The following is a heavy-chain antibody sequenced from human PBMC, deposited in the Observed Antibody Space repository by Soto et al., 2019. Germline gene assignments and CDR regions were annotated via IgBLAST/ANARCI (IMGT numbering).Heavy chain of an antibody. CDR1: GGSISSGDYY. Sequence: SETLSLTCTVSGGSISSGDYYWSWIRQPPGKGLEWIGYIYYSGSTYYNPSLKSRVTISVDTSKNQSSLKLSSVTAADTAVYYCARGYGDYDRGVVWFDPWGQGTLVTVSS. V-gene: IGHV4-30-4*01. CDR3: ARGYGDYDRGVVWFDP. D-gene: IGHD4-17*01. J-gene: IGHJ5*02. CDR2: IYYSGST.